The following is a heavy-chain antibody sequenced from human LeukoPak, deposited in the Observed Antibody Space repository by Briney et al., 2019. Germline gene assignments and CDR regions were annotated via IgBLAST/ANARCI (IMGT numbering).Heavy chain of an antibody. D-gene: IGHD5-12*01. CDR3: ARINNWGPTIYFDY. J-gene: IGHJ4*02. Sequence: EASVKVSCKASGYTFTGYYMHWVRQAPGQGLEWMGWINPNSGGTNYAQKFQGRVTMTRDTSISTAYMELSRLRSDDTAVYYCARINNWGPTIYFDYWGQGTLVTVSS. V-gene: IGHV1-2*02. CDR1: GYTFTGYY. CDR2: INPNSGGT.